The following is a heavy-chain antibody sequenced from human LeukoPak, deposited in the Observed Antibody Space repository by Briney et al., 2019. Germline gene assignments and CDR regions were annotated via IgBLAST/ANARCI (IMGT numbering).Heavy chain of an antibody. J-gene: IGHJ5*02. D-gene: IGHD2-15*01. CDR3: ARQPKIVVVDNWFDP. V-gene: IGHV4-39*07. CDR1: GGSITSSGFY. CDR2: VYYGGSA. Sequence: SESLTLTCTVSGGSITSSGFYWGWIPQPPGLGLEWIGNVYYGGSAYYNPSLKSRVTISVDTYKNQSSLKLSSVTAADTAVYYCARQPKIVVVDNWFDPWGRGTLVAVSS.